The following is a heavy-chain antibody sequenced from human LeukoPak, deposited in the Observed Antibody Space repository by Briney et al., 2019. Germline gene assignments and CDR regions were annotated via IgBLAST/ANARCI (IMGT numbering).Heavy chain of an antibody. D-gene: IGHD5-12*01. Sequence: GGSLRLSCAASGFTFSSYAMSWVRQAPGKGLEWVSSISGSGGSTYYADSVKGRFTISRDNSKNTLYLQMSSLRAEDTAVYYCAKDRRGGYDYYYFDYWGQGTLVTVSS. CDR1: GFTFSSYA. J-gene: IGHJ4*02. CDR3: AKDRRGGYDYYYFDY. CDR2: ISGSGGST. V-gene: IGHV3-23*01.